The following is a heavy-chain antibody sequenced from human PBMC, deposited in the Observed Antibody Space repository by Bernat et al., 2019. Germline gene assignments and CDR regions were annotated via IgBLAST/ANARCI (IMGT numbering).Heavy chain of an antibody. CDR1: GGSFSGYY. V-gene: IGHV4-34*01. CDR2: INHSGST. CDR3: ASTGGGYCSGGSSYGWDWFDP. J-gene: IGHJ5*02. Sequence: QVQLQQWGAGLLKPSETLSLTCAVYGGSFSGYYWSWIRQPPGKGLEWIGEINHSGSTNYNSSLKSRVTISVNTSKNQSALKLSSRTAAAAAVYYCASTGGGYCSGGSSYGWDWFDPWGQGTLVTVSP. D-gene: IGHD2-15*01.